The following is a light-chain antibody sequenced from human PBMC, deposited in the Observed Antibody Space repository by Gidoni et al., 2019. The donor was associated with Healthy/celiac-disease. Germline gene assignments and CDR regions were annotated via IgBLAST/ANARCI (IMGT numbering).Light chain of an antibody. J-gene: IGLJ3*02. Sequence: QSALTQPASVSGSPGQSITISCTGTSSAVGGYNYVSWYQQHPGKAPNLMIYDVSNRPSGVSNRFSGSKSGNTASLTISGLQAEDEADYYCSSYTSSSTLEGVFGGGTKLTVL. CDR1: SSAVGGYNY. CDR2: DVS. CDR3: SSYTSSSTLEGV. V-gene: IGLV2-14*01.